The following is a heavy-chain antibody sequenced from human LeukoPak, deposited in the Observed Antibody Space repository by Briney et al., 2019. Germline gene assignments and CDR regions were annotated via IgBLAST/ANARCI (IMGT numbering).Heavy chain of an antibody. Sequence: SETLSLTCTVSGGSISSSSYYWGWIRQPPGKGLEWIGSIYYSGSTYYNPSLKSRVTISVDTSKNQFSLKLSSVTAADTAVYYCARDETNYYDSSGYYAHRGYYFDYWGQGTLVTVSS. CDR3: ARDETNYYDSSGYYAHRGYYFDY. J-gene: IGHJ4*02. CDR2: IYYSGST. CDR1: GGSISSSSYY. D-gene: IGHD3-22*01. V-gene: IGHV4-39*07.